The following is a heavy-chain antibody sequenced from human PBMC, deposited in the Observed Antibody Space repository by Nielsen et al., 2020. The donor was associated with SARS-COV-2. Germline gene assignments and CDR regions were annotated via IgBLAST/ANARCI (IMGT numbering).Heavy chain of an antibody. CDR1: GFTFSRYT. D-gene: IGHD5-18*01. J-gene: IGHJ4*02. V-gene: IGHV3-30*04. CDR3: ARGVETDAVMVEH. Sequence: GESLKISCVGSGFTFSRYTMHWVRQAPGKGLEWVAAISYDGSHKYYADSVRGRFTISRDNSKDTQFLQMNGLRRDDTSVYYCARGVETDAVMVEHWGQGNLVAVSS. CDR2: ISYDGSHK.